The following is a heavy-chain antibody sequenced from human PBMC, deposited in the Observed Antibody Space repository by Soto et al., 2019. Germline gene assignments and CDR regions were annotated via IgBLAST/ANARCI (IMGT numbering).Heavy chain of an antibody. J-gene: IGHJ5*01. CDR2: ISGSGGST. V-gene: IGHV3-23*01. Sequence: QSGGSLRLSCAASGFTFSSYAMSWVRQAPGKGLEWVSAISGSGGSTYYADSVKGRFTSSRDNSKNTLYLQMNSLRAEDTAVYYCAKDGSNYGNWFDSWGQGTLVTVSS. CDR3: AKDGSNYGNWFDS. D-gene: IGHD4-4*01. CDR1: GFTFSSYA.